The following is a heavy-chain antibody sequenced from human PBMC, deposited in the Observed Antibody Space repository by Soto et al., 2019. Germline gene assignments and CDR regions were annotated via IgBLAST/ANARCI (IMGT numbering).Heavy chain of an antibody. Sequence: PSETLSLTCTVSGGSISSSSYYWGWIRQPPGKGLEWIGSIYYSGSTYYNPSLKSRVTISVDTSKNQFSLKLSSVTAADTAVYYCARADYGSGSYYKYAFDIWGQGTMVTVSS. CDR3: ARADYGSGSYYKYAFDI. CDR2: IYYSGST. J-gene: IGHJ3*02. D-gene: IGHD3-10*01. CDR1: GGSISSSSYY. V-gene: IGHV4-39*07.